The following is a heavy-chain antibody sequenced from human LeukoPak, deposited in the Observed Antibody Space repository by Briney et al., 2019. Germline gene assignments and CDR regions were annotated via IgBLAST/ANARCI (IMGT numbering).Heavy chain of an antibody. CDR1: GGPFSAYY. CDR2: INHSGST. J-gene: IGHJ4*02. D-gene: IGHD3-10*01. V-gene: IGHV4-34*01. CDR3: ASILWFGELHFDY. Sequence: KPSETLSLTCAVYGGPFSAYYWSWIRQPPGKGLEWIGEINHSGSTNYNPSLKSRVTISVDTSKNRFSLKLSSVTAADTAVYYCASILWFGELHFDYWGQGTLVTVSS.